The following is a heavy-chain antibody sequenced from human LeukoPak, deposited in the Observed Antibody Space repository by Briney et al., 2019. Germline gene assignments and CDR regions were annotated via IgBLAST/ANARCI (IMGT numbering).Heavy chain of an antibody. D-gene: IGHD3-22*01. CDR2: IKSDGST. Sequence: PGGSLRLSCAASGFTFSRYWMHGVRQAPGKGLVWVSRIKSDGSTNYADSVKGRFTISRDNAKNTVSLQMNSLRAEDTGVYYCARAPAEIGGYYPEYFRHWGQGTLVTVSS. V-gene: IGHV3-74*01. J-gene: IGHJ1*01. CDR1: GFTFSRYW. CDR3: ARAPAEIGGYYPEYFRH.